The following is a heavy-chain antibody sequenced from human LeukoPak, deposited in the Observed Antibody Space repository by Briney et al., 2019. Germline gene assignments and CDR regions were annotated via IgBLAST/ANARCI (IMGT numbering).Heavy chain of an antibody. Sequence: ASVKVSCKVSGYTLTELSMHWVRQAPGKGLEWMGGFDPEDGETIYAQKFQGRVTMTEDTSTDTAYMELSSLRSEDTAVYYCATRYFDRSIGSYWGQGTLVTVSS. V-gene: IGHV1-24*01. J-gene: IGHJ4*02. D-gene: IGHD3-9*01. CDR2: FDPEDGET. CDR3: ATRYFDRSIGSY. CDR1: GYTLTELS.